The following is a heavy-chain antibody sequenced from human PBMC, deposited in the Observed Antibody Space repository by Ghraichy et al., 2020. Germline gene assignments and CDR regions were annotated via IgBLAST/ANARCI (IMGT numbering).Heavy chain of an antibody. J-gene: IGHJ4*02. CDR1: GFTFSSYW. D-gene: IGHD5-12*01. CDR2: IKQDGSEK. Sequence: GGSLRLSCAASGFTFSSYWMSWVRQAPGKGLEWVANIKQDGSEKYYVDSVKGRFTISRDNAKNSLYLQMNSLRAEDTAVYYCARDFMVDSVASIPYDYWGQGTLVTVSS. V-gene: IGHV3-7*01. CDR3: ARDFMVDSVASIPYDY.